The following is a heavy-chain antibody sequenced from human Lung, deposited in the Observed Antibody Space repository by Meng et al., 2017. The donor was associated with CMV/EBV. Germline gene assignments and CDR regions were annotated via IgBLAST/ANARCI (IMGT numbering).Heavy chain of an antibody. Sequence: GEXXNISCASSGFILSRHSMNWVRQAPGKGLEWVSSISSSRSSIYNADSVKDRFNVSRDNGKNSLYRQVDSLRVDDTAVYYCSRKPRYSSGCYEYWGRGTXVTVSS. CDR2: ISSSRSSI. D-gene: IGHD6-19*01. CDR1: GFILSRHS. V-gene: IGHV3-21*01. J-gene: IGHJ4*02. CDR3: SRKPRYSSGCYEY.